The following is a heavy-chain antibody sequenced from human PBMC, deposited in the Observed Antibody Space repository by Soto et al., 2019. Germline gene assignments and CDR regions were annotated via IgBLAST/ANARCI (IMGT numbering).Heavy chain of an antibody. CDR2: IIPIFGTA. CDR3: ASSVLFGVVTPTPYYYGMDV. J-gene: IGHJ6*02. D-gene: IGHD3-3*01. Sequence: SVKVSCKASGGTFSSYAISWVRQAPGQGLEWMGGIIPIFGTANYAQKFQGRVTITADESTSTAYMELSSLRSEDTAVYYCASSVLFGVVTPTPYYYGMDVWGQGTTVTVSS. CDR1: GGTFSSYA. V-gene: IGHV1-69*13.